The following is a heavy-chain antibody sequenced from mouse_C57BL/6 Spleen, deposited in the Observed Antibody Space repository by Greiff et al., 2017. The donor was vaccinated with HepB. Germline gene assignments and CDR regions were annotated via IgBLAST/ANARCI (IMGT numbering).Heavy chain of an antibody. V-gene: IGHV1-62-2*01. CDR2: FYPGSGSI. J-gene: IGHJ3*01. CDR3: ARHEGPEGWFAY. Sequence: VKLMESGAELVKPGASVKLSCKASGYTFTEYTIHWVKQRSGQGLEWIGWFYPGSGSIKYNEKFKDKATLTADKSSSTVYMELSRLTSEDSAVYFCARHEGPEGWFAYWGQGTLVTVSA. CDR1: GYTFTEYT.